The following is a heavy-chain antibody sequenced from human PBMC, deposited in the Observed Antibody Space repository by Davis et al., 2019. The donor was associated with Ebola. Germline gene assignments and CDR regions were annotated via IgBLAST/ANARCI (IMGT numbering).Heavy chain of an antibody. V-gene: IGHV4-61*01. D-gene: IGHD2-2*01. Sequence: PSETLSLTCTVSGGSVSSGSFYWTWIRQPPGKGLEWIGFFHNSGNTNYNPSLKSRVTISLDTSKNQFPLRLNSVTAADTAVYYCARGYPIVVVPAATTYYYYGMDVWGQGTTVTVSS. CDR1: GGSVSSGSFY. CDR3: ARGYPIVVVPAATTYYYYGMDV. J-gene: IGHJ6*02. CDR2: FHNSGNT.